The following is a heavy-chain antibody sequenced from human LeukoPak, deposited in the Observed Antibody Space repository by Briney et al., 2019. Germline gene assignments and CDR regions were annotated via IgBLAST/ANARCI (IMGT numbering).Heavy chain of an antibody. CDR3: ARVGGNSAY. D-gene: IGHD4-23*01. Sequence: GGSLRLSCATSGFTFSSYALTWVRQAPGKGLEWVSDISGSGGRTYYADSVKGRFTISRDNAKNTLYLQMNSLRAEDTAVYYCARVGGNSAYWGQGTLVTVSS. CDR2: ISGSGGRT. J-gene: IGHJ4*02. V-gene: IGHV3-23*01. CDR1: GFTFSSYA.